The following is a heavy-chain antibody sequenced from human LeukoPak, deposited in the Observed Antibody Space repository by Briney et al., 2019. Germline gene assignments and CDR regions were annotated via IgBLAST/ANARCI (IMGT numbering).Heavy chain of an antibody. D-gene: IGHD3/OR15-3a*01. J-gene: IGHJ6*02. CDR1: GFTFRSFG. CDR2: IYTNGRDT. V-gene: IGHV3-23*05. CDR3: AHLVWEYVGGLDV. Sequence: SGGSLRLSCAASGFTFRSFGMNWVRQAPGKGLEWVSGIYTNGRDTRYADSVKGRFTISRDNSKNTLYLQMHSLRAEDTAVYYCAHLVWEYVGGLDVWGQGTTVTVSS.